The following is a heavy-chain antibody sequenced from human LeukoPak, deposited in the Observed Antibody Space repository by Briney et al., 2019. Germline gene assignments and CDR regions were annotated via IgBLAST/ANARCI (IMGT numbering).Heavy chain of an antibody. V-gene: IGHV4-34*01. Sequence: SETLSLTCAVYGGSFSGYYWSWIRQPPGKGLEWIASIRYSGNTFYNPSFKSRVTISVDTSNNQLSLRLSSVTAADAAVYYCARLRDGRWLLEYWGQGTLVTVSS. CDR3: ARLRDGRWLLEY. J-gene: IGHJ4*02. D-gene: IGHD4-23*01. CDR2: IRYSGNT. CDR1: GGSFSGYY.